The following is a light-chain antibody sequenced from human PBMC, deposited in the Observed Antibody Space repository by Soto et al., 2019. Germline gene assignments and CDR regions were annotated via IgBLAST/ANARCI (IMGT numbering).Light chain of an antibody. J-gene: IGLJ7*01. CDR2: DVS. Sequence: QSALTQPAFVSGSPGQSITISCTGSSSDVGSYNFVSWYQQHPGKVPKLMIYDVSSRPSGVSDRFSGSKSGNTASLTISGLQAEDEGDYYCSSYTSSSTQVFGSGTQLTV. CDR3: SSYTSSSTQV. CDR1: SSDVGSYNF. V-gene: IGLV2-14*03.